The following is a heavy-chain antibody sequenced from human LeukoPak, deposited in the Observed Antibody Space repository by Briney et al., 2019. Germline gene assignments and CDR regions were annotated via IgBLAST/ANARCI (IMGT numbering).Heavy chain of an antibody. CDR1: GFTFSNYV. Sequence: GGSLRLSCAASGFTFSNYVMTWVRQAPGKGLEWEANIKQDGSEEVYVDSVKGRFTISRDNAKNALFLQMSTLRAEDTALYYCGRDPYSSTSSYGMDVWGQGTTVTVSS. CDR3: GRDPYSSTSSYGMDV. V-gene: IGHV3-7*05. CDR2: IKQDGSEE. D-gene: IGHD6-6*01. J-gene: IGHJ6*02.